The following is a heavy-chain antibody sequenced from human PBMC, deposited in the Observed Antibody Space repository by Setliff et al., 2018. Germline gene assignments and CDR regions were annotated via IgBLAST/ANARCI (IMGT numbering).Heavy chain of an antibody. V-gene: IGHV4-39*07. CDR2: IYYSGST. D-gene: IGHD6-19*01. CDR1: GGSISSRSYY. CDR3: ARVSQYSSGWYYFYYYGMGV. Sequence: SETLSLTCTVSGGSISSRSYYWGWNRQPPGKGLEWIGSIYYSGSTYYKPSLKSRVTISVDTSKNQFSLKLSSVTAADTAVYYCARVSQYSSGWYYFYYYGMGVWGQGTTVTVSS. J-gene: IGHJ6*02.